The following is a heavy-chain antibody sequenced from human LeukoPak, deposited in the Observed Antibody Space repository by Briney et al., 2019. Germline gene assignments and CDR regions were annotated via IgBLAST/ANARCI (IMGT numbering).Heavy chain of an antibody. CDR3: ARRYYHSTEFDP. CDR1: GQSFTNYW. CDR2: IHPLDSTT. V-gene: IGHV5-51*01. D-gene: IGHD3-22*01. J-gene: IGHJ5*02. Sequence: GESLQISCKASGQSFTNYWIGWVRQLPGKGLEWMGIIHPLDSTTLYTPSFQGQVTISADKSISTAYLQWSSLQPSDTAMYYCARRYYHSTEFDPWGQGTLVTVSS.